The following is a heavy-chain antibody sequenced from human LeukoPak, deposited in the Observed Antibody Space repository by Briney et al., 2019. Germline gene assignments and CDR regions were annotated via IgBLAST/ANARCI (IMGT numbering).Heavy chain of an antibody. V-gene: IGHV1-18*01. Sequence: ASVKVSCKASGGTFSSYAISWVRQAPGQGLEWMGWISAYNGNTNYAQKLQGRVTMTTDTSTSTAYMELRSLRSDDTAVYYCARRYCSSTSCYNLVWFDPWGQGTLVTVSS. CDR1: GGTFSSYA. D-gene: IGHD2-2*02. CDR3: ARRYCSSTSCYNLVWFDP. CDR2: ISAYNGNT. J-gene: IGHJ5*02.